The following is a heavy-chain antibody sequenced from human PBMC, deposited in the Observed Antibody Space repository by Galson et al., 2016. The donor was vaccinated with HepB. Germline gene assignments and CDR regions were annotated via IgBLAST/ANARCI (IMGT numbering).Heavy chain of an antibody. D-gene: IGHD3-16*01. V-gene: IGHV4-34*01. CDR1: GGSFSHYY. CDR3: AKVKHFDYVWGSSYDAFDI. CDR2: INHSGST. J-gene: IGHJ3*02. Sequence: LSLTCAVYGGSFSHYYWSWIRQPPGKGLEWIGEINHSGSTHYNPSLKSRVTISVDTSKNQFSLKLRSVTAADTAVYYCAKVKHFDYVWGSSYDAFDIWSQGTMVTVSS.